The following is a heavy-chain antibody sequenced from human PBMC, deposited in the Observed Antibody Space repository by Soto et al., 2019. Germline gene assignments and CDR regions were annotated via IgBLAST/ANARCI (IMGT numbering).Heavy chain of an antibody. D-gene: IGHD3-22*01. Sequence: WLSLRLSCAASGFTFCNYGMHWVRQAPGKGLEWVAVISSDARNNNYADSVKGRFTISSDNSKNPLYLQRKSLRAEDTAVYYCAKETYYYDSSGYSWPRDLVYWGPEAL. J-gene: IGHJ4*01. CDR1: GFTFCNYG. CDR2: ISSDARNN. CDR3: AKETYYYDSSGYSWPRDLVY. V-gene: IGHV3-30*18.